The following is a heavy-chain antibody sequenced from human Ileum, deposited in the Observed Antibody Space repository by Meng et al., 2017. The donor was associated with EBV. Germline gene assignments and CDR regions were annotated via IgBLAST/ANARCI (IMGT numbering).Heavy chain of an antibody. V-gene: IGHV3-74*01. CDR3: ATVRDGYPRLFDY. Sequence: GVSGGVLVPPGGCLRLSCAASGFTFSDYWMHWVRQAPGKGLVWVSHITSDGSSTNYADSVKGRFTISRDNAKNTLYLQMNSLRAEDAAVYYCATVRDGYPRLFDYWGQGTLVTVSS. CDR2: ITSDGSST. J-gene: IGHJ4*02. D-gene: IGHD5-24*01. CDR1: GFTFSDYW.